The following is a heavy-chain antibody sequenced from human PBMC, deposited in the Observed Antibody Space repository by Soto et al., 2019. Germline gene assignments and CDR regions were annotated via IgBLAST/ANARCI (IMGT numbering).Heavy chain of an antibody. V-gene: IGHV4-59*01. CDR3: ARAQRVGYYYYYGMDV. D-gene: IGHD6-25*01. J-gene: IGHJ6*02. CDR1: GGSISNYH. CDR2: IYYSGST. Sequence: PSETLSLTFTVSGGSISNYHWDWVRQPPGKGLEWIGYIYYSGSTNYNPSLKSRVTVSVDTSKNQFSLKLTSVTAADTAVYYCARAQRVGYYYYYGMDVWGQGTTVTVSS.